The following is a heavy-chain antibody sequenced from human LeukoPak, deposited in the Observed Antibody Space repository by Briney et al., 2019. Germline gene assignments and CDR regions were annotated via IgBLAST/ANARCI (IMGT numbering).Heavy chain of an antibody. Sequence: SETLSLTCAVYGGSFSGYYWSWIRQPPGKGLEWIGEINHSGSTNYNPSLKSRVTISVDTSKNQFYLKLSSVTAADTAVYYCARGLRCSSTSCYGVYYYYGMDVWGQGTTVTVSS. J-gene: IGHJ6*02. CDR1: GGSFSGYY. CDR2: INHSGST. V-gene: IGHV4-34*01. D-gene: IGHD2-2*01. CDR3: ARGLRCSSTSCYGVYYYYGMDV.